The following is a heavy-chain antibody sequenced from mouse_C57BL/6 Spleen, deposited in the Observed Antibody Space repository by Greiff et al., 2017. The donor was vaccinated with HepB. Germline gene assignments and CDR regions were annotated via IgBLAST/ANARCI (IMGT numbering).Heavy chain of an antibody. CDR3: ARPDYDYAYYFDY. D-gene: IGHD2-4*01. Sequence: EVQLQESGPELVKPGASVKIPCKASGYTFTDYNMDWVKQSHGKSLEWIGDINPNNGGTIYNQKFKGKATLTVDKSSSTAYMELRSLTSEDTAVYYCARPDYDYAYYFDYWGQGTTLTVSS. V-gene: IGHV1-18*01. CDR2: INPNNGGT. CDR1: GYTFTDYN. J-gene: IGHJ2*01.